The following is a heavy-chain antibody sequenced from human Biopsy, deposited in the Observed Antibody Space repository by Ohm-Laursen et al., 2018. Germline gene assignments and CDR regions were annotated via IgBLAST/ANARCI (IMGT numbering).Heavy chain of an antibody. J-gene: IGHJ1*01. V-gene: IGHV1-69*13. CDR3: ATKLTGYFHH. CDR2: NIPILGTG. CDR1: GGTFSNYG. Sequence: VKISCNAPGGTFSNYGVNWVRQAPGQGLEWLGGNIPILGTGNYAQKFQDRVTVAADTSTSTATMELRSLRSDDTAVYYCATKLTGYFHHWGQGTLVTVSS. D-gene: IGHD3-9*01.